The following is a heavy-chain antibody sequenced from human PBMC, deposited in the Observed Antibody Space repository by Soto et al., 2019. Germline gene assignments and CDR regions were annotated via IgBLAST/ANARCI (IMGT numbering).Heavy chain of an antibody. Sequence: ASVKVSCKASGYTFTSYAMHWVRQAPGQRLEWMGWINAGNGNTKYSQKFQGRVTITRDTSASTAYMELSSLRSEDTAVYNCARATGIAAAGHSSYWGQGTLVTAPQ. J-gene: IGHJ4*02. V-gene: IGHV1-3*01. CDR2: INAGNGNT. CDR3: ARATGIAAAGHSSY. D-gene: IGHD6-13*01. CDR1: GYTFTSYA.